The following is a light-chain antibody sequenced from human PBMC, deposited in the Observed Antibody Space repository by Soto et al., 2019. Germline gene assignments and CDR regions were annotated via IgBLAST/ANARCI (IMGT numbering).Light chain of an antibody. CDR1: SSDDGGNNY. CDR3: SSYTSNSTPGV. J-gene: IGLJ3*02. V-gene: IGLV2-14*01. CDR2: DVS. Sequence: QSALTQPASVSGSPGQSITISCTGTSSDDGGNNYVSWYQQHPGKAPKLMIYDVSNRPSGVSNRFSGSKSGNTASLTISGLQAEDEADYYCSSYTSNSTPGVFGGGTKLTVL.